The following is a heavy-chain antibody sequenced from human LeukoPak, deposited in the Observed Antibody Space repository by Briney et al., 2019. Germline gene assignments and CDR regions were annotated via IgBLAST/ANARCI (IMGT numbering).Heavy chain of an antibody. Sequence: GGSLRLSCAASGFTFSSFAMSWVRQAPGRGLEWVSTVSASGSNTYSADSVKGRFTISRDNSKNTLYLRMNSLRAEDTAIFYCAKDFFNYGDNGPGHYWGQGTLVTVSS. J-gene: IGHJ4*02. CDR3: AKDFFNYGDNGPGHY. CDR1: GFTFSSFA. CDR2: VSASGSNT. V-gene: IGHV3-23*01. D-gene: IGHD4-17*01.